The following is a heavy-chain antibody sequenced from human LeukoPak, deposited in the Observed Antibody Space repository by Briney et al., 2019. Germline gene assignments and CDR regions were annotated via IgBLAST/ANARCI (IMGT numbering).Heavy chain of an antibody. J-gene: IGHJ6*03. CDR2: ISSSGSTI. V-gene: IGHV3-11*04. Sequence: GGSLRLPCAASGFTLTNHYMDWVRQAPGKGLEWVSYISSSGSTIYYADSVKGRFTISRDNAKNSLYLQMNSLRAEDTAVYYCARAGGYYYYYMDVWGKGTTVTISS. CDR3: ARAGGYYYYYMDV. CDR1: GFTLTNHY.